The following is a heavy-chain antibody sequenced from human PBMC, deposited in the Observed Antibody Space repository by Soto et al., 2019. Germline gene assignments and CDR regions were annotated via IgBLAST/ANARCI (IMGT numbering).Heavy chain of an antibody. Sequence: EVKVVESGGGLVQPGGSLRLSCAASGFTFSDNWMHWVRQPPGKGPVWVSRISGDASSTSYAASVKGRFTISKESANNSVYLQMDSLRGEDTAVYYCIGGGTSTTYWGLVDSWGQGTLVTVS. D-gene: IGHD7-27*01. J-gene: IGHJ4*02. CDR1: GFTFSDNW. CDR3: IGGGTSTTYWGLVDS. V-gene: IGHV3-74*01. CDR2: ISGDASST.